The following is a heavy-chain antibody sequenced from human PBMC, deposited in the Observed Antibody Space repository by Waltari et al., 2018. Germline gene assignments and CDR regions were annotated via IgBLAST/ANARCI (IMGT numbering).Heavy chain of an antibody. Sequence: QVQLQESGPGLVKPSQTLSLTCTVPGGSISSGSYYWSWIRQPAGKGLEWIGYIYTSGSTNYNPSLKSRVTISVDTSKNQFSLKLSSVTAADTAVYYCARDSTVAAPTWGQGTLVTVSS. CDR2: IYTSGST. CDR3: ARDSTVAAPT. J-gene: IGHJ5*02. D-gene: IGHD2-15*01. V-gene: IGHV4-61*09. CDR1: GGSISSGSYY.